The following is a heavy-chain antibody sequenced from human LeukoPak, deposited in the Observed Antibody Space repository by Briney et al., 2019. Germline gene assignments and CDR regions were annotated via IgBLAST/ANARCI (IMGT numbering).Heavy chain of an antibody. CDR3: ARGLYGSEPNWFDP. V-gene: IGHV3-7*01. CDR2: IKEDGSET. CDR1: GFIFKKYW. Sequence: GGSLRLSCAASGFIFKKYWMNWVRQVPGKGLECLANIKEDGSETYYADSVKGRFTISRDNAKNSLYLQMNSLRAEDTAVYYCARGLYGSEPNWFDPWGQGTLVTVSS. D-gene: IGHD3-10*01. J-gene: IGHJ5*02.